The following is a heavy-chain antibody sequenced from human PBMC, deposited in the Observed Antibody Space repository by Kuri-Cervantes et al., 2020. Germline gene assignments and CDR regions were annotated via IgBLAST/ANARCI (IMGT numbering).Heavy chain of an antibody. CDR2: IKQDGSEK. Sequence: GESLKISCAASGFTFSSYWMSWVRQAPGKGLEWVANIKQDGSEKYYVDSVKGRFTISRDNAKNSLYLQMNSLRAEDTAVYYCARDHYSAGWYDIGAFDIWGQGTMVTVSS. CDR1: GFTFSSYW. J-gene: IGHJ3*02. V-gene: IGHV3-7*01. CDR3: ARDHYSAGWYDIGAFDI. D-gene: IGHD6-19*01.